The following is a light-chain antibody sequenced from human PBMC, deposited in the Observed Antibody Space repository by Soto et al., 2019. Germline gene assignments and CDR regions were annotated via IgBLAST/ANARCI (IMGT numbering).Light chain of an antibody. CDR2: DAS. CDR1: QSITIW. Sequence: DIQMTQSPSTLSASVGDRVTITCRASQSITIWLAWYQQKPVKAPKLLIFDASSLESGVPSRFSGSGSVTEFTLTISSLQPDDFATYYCQQYNSYSWTFGQGTKVEIK. CDR3: QQYNSYSWT. J-gene: IGKJ1*01. V-gene: IGKV1-5*01.